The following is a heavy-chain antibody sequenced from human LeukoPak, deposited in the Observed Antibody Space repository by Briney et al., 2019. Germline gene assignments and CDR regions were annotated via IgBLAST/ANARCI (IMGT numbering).Heavy chain of an antibody. J-gene: IGHJ6*03. D-gene: IGHD3-10*01. CDR1: GGSISSSNW. CDR3: ARGNVLLWFGELDHYMDV. V-gene: IGHV4-4*02. CDR2: IYHSGST. Sequence: SSETLSLTCAVSGGSISSSNWWSWVRQPPGKGLEWIGEIYHSGSTNYNPSLKSRVTISVDKPKNQFSLKLSSVTAADTAVYYCARGNVLLWFGELDHYMDVWGKGTTVTISS.